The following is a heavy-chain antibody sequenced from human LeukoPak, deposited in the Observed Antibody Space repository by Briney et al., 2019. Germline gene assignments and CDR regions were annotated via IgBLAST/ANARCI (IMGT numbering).Heavy chain of an antibody. CDR2: INPNIGDT. CDR1: GYTFTSYG. J-gene: IGHJ5*02. CDR3: ARGQTLDNWFDP. Sequence: ASVKVSCKASGYTFTSYGISWVRQAPGQGPEWMGWINPNIGDTNCTQKFQGRVAMTRDTSISTAYMELSRLRSDDTAVYYCARGQTLDNWFDPWGQGTLVTVSS. V-gene: IGHV1-2*02.